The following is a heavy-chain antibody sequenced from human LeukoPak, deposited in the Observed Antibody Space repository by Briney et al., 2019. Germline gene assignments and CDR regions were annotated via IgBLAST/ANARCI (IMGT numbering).Heavy chain of an antibody. D-gene: IGHD2-2*01. CDR2: IYSGGGT. J-gene: IGHJ3*02. CDR3: AREGGPAATGAFDI. V-gene: IGHV3-66*02. CDR1: GFTFSSYS. Sequence: GGSLRLSCAASGFTFSSYSMNWVRQAPGKGLEWVSIIYSGGGTYYADSVKGRFTISRDNSKNTLYLQMNSLRAEDTAVYYCAREGGPAATGAFDIWGQGTMVTVSS.